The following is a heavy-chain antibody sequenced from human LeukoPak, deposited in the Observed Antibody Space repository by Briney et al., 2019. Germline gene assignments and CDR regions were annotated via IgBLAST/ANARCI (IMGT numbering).Heavy chain of an antibody. CDR1: GGTFSSYA. CDR2: IIPIFGTA. Sequence: SVKVSCKASGGTFSSYAFSWVRQAPGQGLEWMGGIIPIFGTANYAQKFQGRVTITADESTSTAYMELSSLRSEDTAVYYCARTYDSSGSVPPDYFDYWGQGTLVTVSS. J-gene: IGHJ4*02. D-gene: IGHD3-22*01. CDR3: ARTYDSSGSVPPDYFDY. V-gene: IGHV1-69*01.